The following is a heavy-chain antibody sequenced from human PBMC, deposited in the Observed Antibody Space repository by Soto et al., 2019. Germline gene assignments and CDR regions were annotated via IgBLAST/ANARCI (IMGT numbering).Heavy chain of an antibody. J-gene: IGHJ6*03. V-gene: IGHV3-9*01. Sequence: GGSLSLSCAASGFTLDEYAMHSVRQSPGKVLEWVSGISWNGGSIGYADYVKGRFTISRDNAKNSLFLQMNSLRVEDTALYYCVKDTACSGGSCYSEYYYYMDVWGKGTTVTVSS. CDR3: VKDTACSGGSCYSEYYYYMDV. CDR1: GFTLDEYA. CDR2: ISWNGGSI. D-gene: IGHD2-15*01.